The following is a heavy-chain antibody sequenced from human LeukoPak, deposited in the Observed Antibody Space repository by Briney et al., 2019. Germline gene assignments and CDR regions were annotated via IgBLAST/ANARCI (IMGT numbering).Heavy chain of an antibody. CDR1: GGSFSGYY. Sequence: SETLSLTCAVYGGSFSGYYWSWIRQPPGKGLEWIGYIYYSGSTNYNPSLKSRVTISVDTSKNQFSLKLSSVTAADTAVYYCARGTPRYFDWLLQPYLFDYWGQGTLVTVSS. CDR2: IYYSGST. D-gene: IGHD3-9*01. J-gene: IGHJ4*02. V-gene: IGHV4-59*08. CDR3: ARGTPRYFDWLLQPYLFDY.